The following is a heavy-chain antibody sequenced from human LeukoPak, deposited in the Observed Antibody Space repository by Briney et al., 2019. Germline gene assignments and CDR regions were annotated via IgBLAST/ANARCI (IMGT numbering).Heavy chain of an antibody. V-gene: IGHV4-30-2*01. Sequence: SQTLSLTCAVSGGSISSGGYSWSWIRQPPGKGLEWIGYIYHSGSTYYNPSLKSRVTISVDTSKNQFSLKLSSVTAADTAVYYCARHGSSGWSRVYYFDYWGQGTLVTVSS. D-gene: IGHD6-19*01. CDR2: IYHSGST. J-gene: IGHJ4*02. CDR1: GGSISSGGYS. CDR3: ARHGSSGWSRVYYFDY.